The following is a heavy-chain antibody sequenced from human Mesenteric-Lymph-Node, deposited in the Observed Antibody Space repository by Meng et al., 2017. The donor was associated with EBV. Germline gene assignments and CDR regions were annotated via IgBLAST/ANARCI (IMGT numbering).Heavy chain of an antibody. V-gene: IGHV4-59*07. CDR1: GGSISSYY. J-gene: IGHJ4*02. CDR3: VRGELAAYG. Sequence: LQAPGPGLVKPSDTLPLTCTVSGGSISSYYWTWIRQPPGKGLEWIGNTYHSGSTNYNPSLKSRVTISVDTSKNQFSLKLTSVTAGDTAVYYCVRGELAAYGWGQGTLVTVSS. D-gene: IGHD1-1*01. CDR2: TYHSGST.